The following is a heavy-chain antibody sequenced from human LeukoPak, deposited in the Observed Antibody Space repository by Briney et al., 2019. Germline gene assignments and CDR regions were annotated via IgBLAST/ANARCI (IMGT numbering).Heavy chain of an antibody. CDR3: AREDYDSSGPVHY. V-gene: IGHV1-2*02. Sequence: ASVKVSCKASGYTFTGYDMHTGRGAAGHRLKGWGWIKPNSGGTNYAQKFQGRVTMTRDTSTSTAYMELSRLRSDDTAVYYCAREDYDSSGPVHYWGQGTLVTVSS. CDR1: GYTFTGYD. J-gene: IGHJ4*02. CDR2: IKPNSGGT. D-gene: IGHD3-22*01.